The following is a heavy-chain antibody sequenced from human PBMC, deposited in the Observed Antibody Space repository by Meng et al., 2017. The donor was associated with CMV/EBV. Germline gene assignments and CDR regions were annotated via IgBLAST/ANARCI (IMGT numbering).Heavy chain of an antibody. CDR1: GYTFTSYY. CDR3: ARALEGLYNWNYDYYYGMDV. J-gene: IGHJ6*02. CDR2: INPSGGST. V-gene: IGHV1-46*01. D-gene: IGHD1-20*01. Sequence: APVKVSCKASGYTFTSYYMHWVRQAPGQGLEWMGIINPSGGSTSYAQKFQGRVTMTRDTSTSTVYMELSSLRSEDTAVYYCARALEGLYNWNYDYYYGMDVWGQGTTVTVSS.